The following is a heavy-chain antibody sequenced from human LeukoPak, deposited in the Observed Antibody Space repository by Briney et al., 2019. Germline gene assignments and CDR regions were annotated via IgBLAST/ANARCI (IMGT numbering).Heavy chain of an antibody. V-gene: IGHV1-18*04. CDR2: ISAYNGNT. CDR3: ARGAAVAGNPYFDY. J-gene: IGHJ4*02. Sequence: ASVKVSCKASGYTFTSYHVHWVRQAPGQGLEWMGWISAYNGNTNYAQKLQGRVTMTTDTSTSTAYMELRSLRSDDTAVYYCARGAAVAGNPYFDYWGQGTLVTVSS. CDR1: GYTFTSYH. D-gene: IGHD6-19*01.